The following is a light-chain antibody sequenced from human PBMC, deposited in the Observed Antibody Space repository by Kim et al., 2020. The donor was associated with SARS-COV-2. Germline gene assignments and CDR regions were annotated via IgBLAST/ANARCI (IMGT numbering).Light chain of an antibody. CDR2: YDS. J-gene: IGLJ2*01. Sequence: VAPGKTARITCGGNNIGRKRVHWYQQKPGQAPVLVIYYDSDRPSGIPERFSGSNSGNTATLTISRVEAGDEADYYCQVWDSSSDVVFGGGTKLTVL. V-gene: IGLV3-21*04. CDR1: NIGRKR. CDR3: QVWDSSSDVV.